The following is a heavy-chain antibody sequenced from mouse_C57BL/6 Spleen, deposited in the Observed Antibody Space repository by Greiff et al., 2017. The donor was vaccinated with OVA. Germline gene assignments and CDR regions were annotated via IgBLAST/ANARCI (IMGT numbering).Heavy chain of an antibody. D-gene: IGHD1-1*01. CDR2: IDPNSGGT. CDR3: ARGGYYGSSYVDYAMDY. J-gene: IGHJ4*01. Sequence: QVHVKQPGAELVKPGASVKLSCKASGYTFTSYWMHWVKQRPGRGLEWIGRIDPNSGGTKYNEKFKSKATLTVDKPSSTAYMQLSSLTSEDSAVYYCARGGYYGSSYVDYAMDYWGQGTSVTVSS. V-gene: IGHV1-72*01. CDR1: GYTFTSYW.